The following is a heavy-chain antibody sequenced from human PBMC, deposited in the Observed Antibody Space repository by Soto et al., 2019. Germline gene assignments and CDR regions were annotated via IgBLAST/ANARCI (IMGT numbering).Heavy chain of an antibody. CDR2: IKQDGSEK. V-gene: IGHV3-7*03. D-gene: IGHD2-2*01. CDR1: GFTFSSYW. CDR3: ARSLKYCSSTSCYFYYYYGMDV. Sequence: EVQLVESGGGLVQPGGSLRLSCAASGFTFSSYWMSWVRQAPGKGLEWVANIKQDGSEKYYVDSVKGRFTICRDNAKNSLYLQMNSLRAENTAVYYCARSLKYCSSTSCYFYYYYGMDVWGQGTTVAVSS. J-gene: IGHJ6*02.